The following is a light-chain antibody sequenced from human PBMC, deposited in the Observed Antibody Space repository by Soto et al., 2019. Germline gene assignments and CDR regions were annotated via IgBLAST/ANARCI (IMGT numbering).Light chain of an antibody. Sequence: EIVMTQPPATLSLSPGERATLSCRASQSVSSYLAWYQHKPGQAPRLLIYDASKRATGIPARFSGSGSGTDFTLTISSLEPEDFAVYYCQQRSDSSTFGQGTNLEI. J-gene: IGKJ2*01. CDR2: DAS. CDR3: QQRSDSST. V-gene: IGKV3-11*01. CDR1: QSVSSY.